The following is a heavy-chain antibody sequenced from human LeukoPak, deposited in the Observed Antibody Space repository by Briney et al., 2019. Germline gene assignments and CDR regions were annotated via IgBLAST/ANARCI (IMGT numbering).Heavy chain of an antibody. D-gene: IGHD3-3*01. Sequence: GASVKVSCKVSGYTLTELSMHWVRQAPGKGLEWMGGFDPEDGETIYAQKFQGRVTMTEDTSTDTAYMELGSLRSEDTAVYYCARTAKLRFLEWLSAPHDAFDIWGQGTMVTVSS. CDR1: GYTLTELS. J-gene: IGHJ3*02. CDR3: ARTAKLRFLEWLSAPHDAFDI. V-gene: IGHV1-24*01. CDR2: FDPEDGET.